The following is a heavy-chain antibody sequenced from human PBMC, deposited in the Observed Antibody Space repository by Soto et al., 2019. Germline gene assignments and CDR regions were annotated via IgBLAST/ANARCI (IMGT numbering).Heavy chain of an antibody. D-gene: IGHD5-18*01. V-gene: IGHV4-31*03. J-gene: IGHJ6*03. CDR3: ARAEGYGPPYYYYYMDV. Sequence: SESLSLTCTVSGGSISSGGYYWSWIRQHPGKGLEWIGYIYYSGSTYYNPSLKSRVTISVDASKDQFSLKLSSVTAADTAVYYCARAEGYGPPYYYYYMDVWGKGTTVTVSS. CDR2: IYYSGST. CDR1: GGSISSGGYY.